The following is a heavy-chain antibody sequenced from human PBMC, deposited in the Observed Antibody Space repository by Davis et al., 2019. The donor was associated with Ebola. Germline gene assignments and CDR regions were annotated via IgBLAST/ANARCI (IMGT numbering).Heavy chain of an antibody. D-gene: IGHD5-24*01. CDR1: GFTFSSYG. CDR2: ISDNGGST. J-gene: IGHJ3*02. CDR3: ARDNFGRDDFRGAFDI. Sequence: PGGSLRLSCAASGFTFSSYGMHWVRQAPGKGLEWVSSISDNGGSTFYADSVKGRFTISRDNSKNTLSLQMNSLRAEDTAVYYRARDNFGRDDFRGAFDIWGQGTMVTVSS. V-gene: IGHV3-23*01.